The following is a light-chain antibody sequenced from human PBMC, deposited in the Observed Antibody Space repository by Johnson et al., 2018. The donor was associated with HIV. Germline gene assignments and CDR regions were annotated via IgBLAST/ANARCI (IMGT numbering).Light chain of an antibody. CDR3: GTWDSSLSGV. V-gene: IGLV1-51*01. CDR2: DNN. Sequence: SVLTQPPSVSAAPGQKVTISCSGSSSNIGNNYVSWYQQLPGTAPKLLIYDNNKRPSGIPDRFSGSKSGTSATMGITGPQTGAEADYYCGTWDSSLSGVFGTGTKVTVL. J-gene: IGLJ1*01. CDR1: SSNIGNNY.